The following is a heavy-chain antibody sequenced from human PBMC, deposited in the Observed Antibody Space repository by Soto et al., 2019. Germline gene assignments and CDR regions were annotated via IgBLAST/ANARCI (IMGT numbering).Heavy chain of an antibody. V-gene: IGHV1-8*01. J-gene: IGHJ6*02. D-gene: IGHD3-3*01. CDR1: GYTVTSYD. CDR2: MNPNSGNT. Sequence: ASVKVSCKASGYTVTSYDINWVRQATGQGLEWMGWMNPNSGNTGYAQKFQGRVTMTRNTSISTAYMELSSLRSEDTAVYYCARYRGYDFWSGYLYYYYYGMDVRGQGTTVTVSS. CDR3: ARYRGYDFWSGYLYYYYYGMDV.